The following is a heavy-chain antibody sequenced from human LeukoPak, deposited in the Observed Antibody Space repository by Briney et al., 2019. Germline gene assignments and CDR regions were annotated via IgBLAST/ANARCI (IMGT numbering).Heavy chain of an antibody. CDR2: IYTSGST. V-gene: IGHV4-4*07. CDR1: GGSISSYY. J-gene: IGHJ4*02. D-gene: IGHD1-26*01. Sequence: PSETLSLTCTVSGGSISSYYRSWIRQPAGKGLEWIGRIYTSGSTNYNPSLKSRVTTSVDTSKNQFSLKLSSVTAADTAVYYCARAGSGGYSGCYYYFDYWGQGTLVTVSS. CDR3: ARAGSGGYSGCYYYFDY.